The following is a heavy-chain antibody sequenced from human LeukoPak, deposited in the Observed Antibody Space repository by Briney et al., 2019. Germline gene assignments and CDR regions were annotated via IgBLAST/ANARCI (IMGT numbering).Heavy chain of an antibody. CDR1: GFTFDDYG. D-gene: IGHD3-16*01. J-gene: IGHJ4*02. CDR3: ARKGVGGELGGFDY. Sequence: GGSLRLSCAASGFTFDDYGMSWVRQAPGKGLEWVSGLNRNGDITGYADSVKGRFIISRDNAKNSLYLQMNSLRAEDTALYHCARKGVGGELGGFDYWGQGTLVTVSS. V-gene: IGHV3-20*01. CDR2: LNRNGDIT.